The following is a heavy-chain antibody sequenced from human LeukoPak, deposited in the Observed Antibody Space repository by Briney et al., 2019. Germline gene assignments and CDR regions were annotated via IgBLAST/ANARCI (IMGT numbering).Heavy chain of an antibody. J-gene: IGHJ5*02. V-gene: IGHV4-59*01. CDR2: IYYSGST. D-gene: IGHD1-26*01. CDR1: GGSISSYY. CDR3: ARGASGSYFWFDP. Sequence: SETLSLTCTVSGGSISSYYWSWIRHPPGEGREWIGYIYYSGSTNYNPSLQSRVTISVDTSKNQFSLKLSSVTAADTAVYYCARGASGSYFWFDPWGQGTLVTVSS.